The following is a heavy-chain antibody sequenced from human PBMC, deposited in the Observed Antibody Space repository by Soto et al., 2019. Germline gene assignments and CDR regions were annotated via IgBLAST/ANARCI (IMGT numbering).Heavy chain of an antibody. CDR2: ISAYNGNT. CDR1: GYTFTSYG. D-gene: IGHD3-3*01. Sequence: ASVKVSCQASGYTFTSYGVSWVRQAPGQGLEWMGWISAYNGNTNYAQKLQGRVTMTTDTSTSTAYMELRSLRSDDTAVYYCARVTSRYYDFWTLDYWGQGTLVTVSS. V-gene: IGHV1-18*01. CDR3: ARVTSRYYDFWTLDY. J-gene: IGHJ4*02.